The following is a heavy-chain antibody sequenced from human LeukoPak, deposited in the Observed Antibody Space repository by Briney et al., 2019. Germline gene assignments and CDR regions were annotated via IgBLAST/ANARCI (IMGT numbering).Heavy chain of an antibody. V-gene: IGHV4-59*01. J-gene: IGHJ6*03. CDR1: GESISGFY. D-gene: IGHD3-10*01. CDR3: ARGGARGVYYYYMDV. Sequence: SETLSLTCTVSGESISGFYWTWIRQPPGKGLEWIGYIYYSGSTNYNPSLKSRVTISVDTSKNQFSLKLSSVTAADTAVYYCARGGARGVYYYYMDVWGKGTTVTISS. CDR2: IYYSGST.